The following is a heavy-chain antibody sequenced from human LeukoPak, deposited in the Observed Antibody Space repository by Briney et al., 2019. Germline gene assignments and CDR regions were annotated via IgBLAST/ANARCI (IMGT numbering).Heavy chain of an antibody. Sequence: GGSLRLSCAASGFTFTDAWMSGGRQPPGKGRGGGGPIKRDTHGATTDYAAPVKQTFTISRDDPTYTLDLQMHSLKTEATSLFYCSTFVSRHNLFGIWGQPLDYWGQGILVPLSS. V-gene: IGHV3-15*05. CDR3: STFVSRHNLFGIWGQPLDY. D-gene: IGHD3-3*01. CDR1: GFTFTDAW. J-gene: IGHJ4*02. CDR2: IKRDTHGATT.